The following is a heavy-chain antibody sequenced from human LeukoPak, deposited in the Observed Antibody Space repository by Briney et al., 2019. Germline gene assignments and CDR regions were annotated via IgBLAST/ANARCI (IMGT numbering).Heavy chain of an antibody. CDR1: GFPFNSYS. V-gene: IGHV3-21*01. CDR3: VRDYCRTRGCYKYFDS. J-gene: IGHJ4*02. Sequence: GGSLRLSCAASGFPFNSYSMNWVRQAPGQGLEWVSSISSSSDYIYYAESVKGRFTISKDNAKNSVYLHMNSLTAEDTAIYYCVRDYCRTRGCYKYFDSWGQGAPVTVSS. D-gene: IGHD2-2*01. CDR2: ISSSSDYI.